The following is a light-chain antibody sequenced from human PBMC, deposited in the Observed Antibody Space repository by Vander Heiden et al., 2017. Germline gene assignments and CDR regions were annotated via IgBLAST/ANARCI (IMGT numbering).Light chain of an antibody. CDR1: KLGDKY. V-gene: IGLV3-1*01. CDR2: QDS. CDR3: PAWVSSNYVV. J-gene: IGLJ2*01. Sequence: SYELTQPPSVSVSPGQTASITCSGDKLGDKYACWYQQKPGQSPLLVIYQDSRRTSCIPAIFSASNSCTTATLPISGTPEMEDADYYFPAWVSSNYVVFGGGTKLTVL.